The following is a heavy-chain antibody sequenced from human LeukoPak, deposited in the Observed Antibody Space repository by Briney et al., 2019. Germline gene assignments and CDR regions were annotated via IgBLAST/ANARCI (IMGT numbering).Heavy chain of an antibody. CDR2: IYHSGST. V-gene: IGHV4-38-2*02. J-gene: IGHJ2*01. Sequence: SETLSLTCTVSGYSISSGYYWGWIRQPPGKGLEWIGSIYHSGSTYYNPSLKSRVTISVDTSKNQFSLKLSSVTAADTAVYYCARDLWFGELLPWYFDLWGRGTLVTVSS. D-gene: IGHD3-10*01. CDR3: ARDLWFGELLPWYFDL. CDR1: GYSISSGYY.